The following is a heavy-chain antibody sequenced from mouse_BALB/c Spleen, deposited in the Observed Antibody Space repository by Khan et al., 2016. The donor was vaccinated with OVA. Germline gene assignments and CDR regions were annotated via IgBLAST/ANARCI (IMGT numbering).Heavy chain of an antibody. CDR3: TRGGGGNRFAY. Sequence: QVQLKESGAELVRPGVSVKISCKGSGYTFTDFTMHWVKQSHAMNLEWIGVISTYYGDVTYNQKFKGKATMTVDKSSSTAYMELARLTSEDSAIYSCTRGGGGNRFAYWGQGTLVTVSA. V-gene: IGHV1S137*01. CDR2: ISTYYGDV. J-gene: IGHJ3*01. CDR1: GYTFTDFT.